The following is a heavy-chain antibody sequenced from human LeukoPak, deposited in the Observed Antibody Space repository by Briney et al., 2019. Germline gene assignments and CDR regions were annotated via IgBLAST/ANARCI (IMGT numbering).Heavy chain of an antibody. V-gene: IGHV1-2*02. CDR2: INPNSGDT. J-gene: IGHJ5*02. CDR3: ARGLGWDSGTYLGA. Sequence: GASVKVSCKASGYTFTGYYMHWVRQAPGQGLEWMGWINPNSGDTNYAQKFQRRVSMTRDTSISTAYMHLSGLRSDDTALYYCARGLGWDSGTYLGAWGQGTLVTVSS. D-gene: IGHD1-26*01. CDR1: GYTFTGYY.